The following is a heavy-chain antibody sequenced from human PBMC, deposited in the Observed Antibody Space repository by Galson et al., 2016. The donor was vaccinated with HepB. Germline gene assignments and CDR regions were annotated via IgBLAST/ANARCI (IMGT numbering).Heavy chain of an antibody. CDR3: ARGNGRPGERGDY. D-gene: IGHD1-1*01. CDR2: IDSTSRYI. Sequence: SLRLSCAASGFTFSTYSMNWVRLAPGKGLEWVSSIDSTSRYIYYADSVRGRFTISRDNAKNTLYLQMTNLRAEDTAVYYCARGNGRPGERGDYWGQGTLVTVSS. J-gene: IGHJ4*02. CDR1: GFTFSTYS. V-gene: IGHV3-21*01.